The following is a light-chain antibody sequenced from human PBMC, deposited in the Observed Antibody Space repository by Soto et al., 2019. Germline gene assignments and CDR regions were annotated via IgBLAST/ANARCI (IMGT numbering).Light chain of an antibody. Sequence: QSVLTQPPSVSGAPGQGVTISCTGSRSNIGAGYDVQWYQQLPGAAPKLLILGNDNRPSGVPDRFSGSRSGTSASLAITGLQADEEDDYYCQSYDRRRSGSVVGAGTKVTVL. CDR3: QSYDRRRSGSV. CDR1: RSNIGAGYD. CDR2: GND. V-gene: IGLV1-40*01. J-gene: IGLJ1*01.